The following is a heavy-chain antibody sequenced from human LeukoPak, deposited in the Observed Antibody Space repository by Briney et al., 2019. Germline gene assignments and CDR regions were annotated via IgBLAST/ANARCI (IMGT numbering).Heavy chain of an antibody. D-gene: IGHD3-16*02. CDR3: ARVKRMITFGGVIDHRYYFDY. CDR1: GGTSSSYA. CDR2: IIPIFGTA. J-gene: IGHJ4*02. Sequence: SVKVSCKASGGTSSSYAISWVRQAPGQGLEWMGGIIPIFGTANYAQKFQGRVTITADESTSTAYMELSSLRSEDTAVYYCARVKRMITFGGVIDHRYYFDYWGQGTLVTVSS. V-gene: IGHV1-69*13.